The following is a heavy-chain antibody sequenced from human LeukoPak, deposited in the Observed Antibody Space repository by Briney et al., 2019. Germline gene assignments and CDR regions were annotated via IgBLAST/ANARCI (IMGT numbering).Heavy chain of an antibody. CDR1: GGSISSYY. V-gene: IGHV4-59*01. CDR2: ISYSGST. CDR3: AREGSGSFPDAFDI. Sequence: SETLSLTCTVSGGSISSYYWSWIRQPPGKGLEWIGYISYSGSTKNNPSLKSRVTISVDTSKSQFSLKLTSVTAADTAVYYCAREGSGSFPDAFDIWGQGIMVTVSS. D-gene: IGHD3-10*01. J-gene: IGHJ3*02.